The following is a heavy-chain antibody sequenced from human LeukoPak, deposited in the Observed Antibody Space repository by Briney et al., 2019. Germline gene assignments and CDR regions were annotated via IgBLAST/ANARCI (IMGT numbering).Heavy chain of an antibody. J-gene: IGHJ5*02. CDR3: ARLYRWFDP. D-gene: IGHD2-15*01. V-gene: IGHV4-34*01. Sequence: SETLSLTCAGYGGSFSGYCWSWIRQPPGKGLEWIGDINHSGSTNYNPSLKSRVTISVDTFKNQFSLKLSSVTAADTAVYYCARLYRWFDPWGQGTLVPVSS. CDR2: INHSGST. CDR1: GGSFSGYC.